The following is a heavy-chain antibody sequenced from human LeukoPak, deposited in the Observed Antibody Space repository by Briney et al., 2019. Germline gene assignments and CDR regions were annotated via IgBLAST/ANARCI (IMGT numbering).Heavy chain of an antibody. D-gene: IGHD3-9*01. CDR1: GFTFSRYW. CDR2: INSDGRST. Sequence: PGGSLRLSCVASGFTFSRYWMHRVRQAPGKGLVWVSRINSDGRSTNYADSVKGRFSISRDNAENTLYLQMNSLRVEDTAVYYCVRGADTGYSSDSWGQGTLVTVPS. V-gene: IGHV3-74*01. CDR3: VRGADTGYSSDS. J-gene: IGHJ4*02.